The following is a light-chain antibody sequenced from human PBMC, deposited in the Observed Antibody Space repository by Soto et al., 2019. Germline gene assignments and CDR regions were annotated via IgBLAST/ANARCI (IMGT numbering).Light chain of an antibody. J-gene: IGLJ3*02. V-gene: IGLV2-14*01. Sequence: QSALTQPASVSGSPGQSITISCTGNSSDVGGYNYVSWYQHHPGKAPKLIICEVSNRPSGVSNRFSGSKSDNTASLTISGLQAEDEADYYCSSYTSSSTWVFGGGTKLTVL. CDR1: SSDVGGYNY. CDR3: SSYTSSSTWV. CDR2: EVS.